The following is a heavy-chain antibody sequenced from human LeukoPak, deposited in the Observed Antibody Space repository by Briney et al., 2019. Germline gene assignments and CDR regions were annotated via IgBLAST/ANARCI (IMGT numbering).Heavy chain of an antibody. V-gene: IGHV1-46*01. Sequence: GASVKVSCKASGYTFSSYYIHWVRQAPGQGLEWMGIINPSDTSRSYAQTFQDRVTLTSDMSTSTVYMELSSLRSEDTALYYCAGGPERGYSYGHIDSWGQGTLVTVSS. CDR1: GYTFSSYY. J-gene: IGHJ4*02. CDR2: INPSDTSR. D-gene: IGHD5-18*01. CDR3: AGGPERGYSYGHIDS.